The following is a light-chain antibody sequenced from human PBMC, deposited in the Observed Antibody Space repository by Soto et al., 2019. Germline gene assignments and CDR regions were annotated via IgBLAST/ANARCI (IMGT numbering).Light chain of an antibody. CDR1: QSVRSN. Sequence: EIVMTQSPATLSVSPGERATLSCRASQSVRSNLAWYQQKPGQAPRLLIYGASTRATGIPARFSGSGSGTEFTLTISSLQSEDFAVYYCQQYNNWPPWTFGQGTKVVIK. V-gene: IGKV3-15*01. CDR2: GAS. CDR3: QQYNNWPPWT. J-gene: IGKJ1*01.